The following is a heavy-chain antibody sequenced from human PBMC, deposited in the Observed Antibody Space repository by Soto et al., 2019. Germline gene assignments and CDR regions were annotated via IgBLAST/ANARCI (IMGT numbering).Heavy chain of an antibody. J-gene: IGHJ5*02. Sequence: ASVKVSCKASGYTFTSYGISWVRQAPGQGLEWMGWISAYNGNTNYAQKLQGRVTMTTDTSTSTAYMELSSLRSEDTAVYYCARDDKVAGWFDPWGQGTLVTVSS. CDR2: ISAYNGNT. V-gene: IGHV1-18*01. CDR1: GYTFTSYG. D-gene: IGHD6-19*01. CDR3: ARDDKVAGWFDP.